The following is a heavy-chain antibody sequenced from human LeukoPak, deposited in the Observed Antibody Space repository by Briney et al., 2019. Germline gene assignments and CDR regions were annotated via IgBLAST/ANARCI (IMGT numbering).Heavy chain of an antibody. V-gene: IGHV4-34*01. CDR3: ARGSLNSSGSYYYFDY. D-gene: IGHD3-22*01. Sequence: SETLSLTCAVYGGSFSGYYWSWIRQPPGKGLEWIGEINHSGSTNYNPSLKSRVTISVDTSKNQFSLKLSSVTAADTAVYYCARGSLNSSGSYYYFDYWGQGTLVTVSS. CDR1: GGSFSGYY. CDR2: INHSGST. J-gene: IGHJ4*02.